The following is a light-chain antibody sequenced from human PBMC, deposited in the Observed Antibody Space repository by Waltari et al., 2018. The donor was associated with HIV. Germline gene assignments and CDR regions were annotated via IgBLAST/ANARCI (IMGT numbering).Light chain of an antibody. CDR1: SSNIGGSS. CDR3: SSWDDSLSAQV. Sequence: PHSVSGTLGQRVVISCSGGSSNIGGSSVYWYQQFPGVTPKLLIYGKNERPSGVPDRFSGSKTGTSASLAISGLRPDDEADYYCSSWDDSLSAQVFGGGTRLTVL. CDR2: GKN. J-gene: IGLJ3*02. V-gene: IGLV1-47*01.